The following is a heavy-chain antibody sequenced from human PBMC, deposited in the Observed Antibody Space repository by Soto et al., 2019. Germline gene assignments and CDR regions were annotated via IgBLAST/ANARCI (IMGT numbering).Heavy chain of an antibody. J-gene: IGHJ4*02. V-gene: IGHV4-31*03. D-gene: IGHD6-6*01. CDR3: ARVYSSSSHFDY. CDR2: IYYSGST. CDR1: GGSISSGGYY. Sequence: SETLSLTCTVSGGSISSGGYYWSWIRQHPGKGLEWIGYIYYSGSTYYNPSLKSRVTISVDTSKNQFSLKLSSVTAADTAVYYCARVYSSSSHFDYWGQGTLVTVSS.